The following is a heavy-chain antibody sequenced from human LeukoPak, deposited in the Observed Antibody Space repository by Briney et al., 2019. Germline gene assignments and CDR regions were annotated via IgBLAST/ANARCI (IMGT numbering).Heavy chain of an antibody. CDR2: INHRGSA. CDR1: GGSFSGYY. CDR3: ARTSDRYCSGGSCYLAF. D-gene: IGHD2-15*01. J-gene: IGHJ4*02. V-gene: IGHV4-34*01. Sequence: SETLSLTCAVYGGSFSGYYWSWARQPPGKGLEWIGEINHRGSANYNPSLKSRVTISIDTSKNQFSLKVTSVTAADTAVYYCARTSDRYCSGGSCYLAFWGQGTLVTVSS.